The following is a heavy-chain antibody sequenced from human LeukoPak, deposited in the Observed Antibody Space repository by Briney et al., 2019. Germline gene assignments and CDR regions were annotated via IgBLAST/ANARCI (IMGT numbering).Heavy chain of an antibody. CDR2: IIPIFGTA. D-gene: IGHD1-26*01. V-gene: IGHV1-69*05. CDR1: GGTFSSYA. J-gene: IGHJ4*02. Sequence: SVKVSCTASGGTFSSYAISWVRQAPGQGLEWMGGIIPIFGTANYAQKFQGRVTITTDESTSTAYMELSSLRSEDTGVYYCARSASIVGATPYYFDYWGQGTLVTVSS. CDR3: ARSASIVGATPYYFDY.